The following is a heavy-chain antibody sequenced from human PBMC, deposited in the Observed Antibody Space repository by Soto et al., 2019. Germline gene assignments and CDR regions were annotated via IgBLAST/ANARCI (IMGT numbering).Heavy chain of an antibody. CDR3: ANELPVAPFDS. V-gene: IGHV3-23*01. Sequence: GGSLRLSCAASGFTFNSYAMSWVRQAPGKGLEWVSTISGTGGSTYYADSVKGRFTISRDNSKNTVFLQMNSLRAEDTAVYYCANELPVAPFDSWGQGTLVTVSS. CDR1: GFTFNSYA. D-gene: IGHD6-19*01. J-gene: IGHJ4*02. CDR2: ISGTGGST.